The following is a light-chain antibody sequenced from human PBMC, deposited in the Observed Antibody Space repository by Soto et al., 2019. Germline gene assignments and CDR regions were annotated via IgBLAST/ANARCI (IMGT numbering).Light chain of an antibody. V-gene: IGLV1-40*01. CDR3: QSYDSSLSSWV. CDR2: GNT. CDR1: NSNIGAGYD. Sequence: QSVLTQPPSVSGAPGQRVTISCTGSNSNIGAGYDVHWYQQLPGTAPKLLISGNTNRPSGVPDRFSGSKSGTSASLAITGLQAEDEADYSCQSYDSSLSSWVFGGGTKLTVL. J-gene: IGLJ3*02.